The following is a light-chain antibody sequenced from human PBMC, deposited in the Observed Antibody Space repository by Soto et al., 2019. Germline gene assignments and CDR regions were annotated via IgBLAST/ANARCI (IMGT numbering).Light chain of an antibody. CDR3: QQFNNYPFT. V-gene: IGKV1D-13*01. J-gene: IGKJ4*01. Sequence: GDRVTITCRASQGISSALVWYQQGPGKAPKLLIYDASTLESGVPSRFSGSGYGTDFTLTITSLQPEDFATYHCQQFNNYPFTSGGRTK. CDR1: QGISSA. CDR2: DAS.